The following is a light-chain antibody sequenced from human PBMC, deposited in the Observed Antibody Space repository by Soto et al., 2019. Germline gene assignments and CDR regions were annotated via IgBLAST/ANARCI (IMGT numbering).Light chain of an antibody. CDR1: QSVSTN. CDR2: GAS. V-gene: IGKV3-15*01. J-gene: IGKJ1*01. Sequence: EIVLTQSTATLSLSPGERATLSCRASQSVSTNLAWYQQKPGQAPRLLIYGASTRAPGIPTRFSGSGSGTGFTLTISSLQSEDFTVYYCQQYYDWPRTFGQGTKVDIK. CDR3: QQYYDWPRT.